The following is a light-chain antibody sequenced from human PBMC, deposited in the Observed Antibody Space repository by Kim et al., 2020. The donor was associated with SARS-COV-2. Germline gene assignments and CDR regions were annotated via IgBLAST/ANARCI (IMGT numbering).Light chain of an antibody. CDR3: QQSHTTALLN. CDR1: QSSSTY. Sequence: DIQMTQSPSSLAASVGDRVTIACRASQSSSTYLNWYQQKPGKAPKLLIYAASSLQSGVPSRFSGSGSGTDFTLTISSLQPEDFATYYCQQSHTTALLNLGGGTKVDIK. CDR2: AAS. J-gene: IGKJ4*01. V-gene: IGKV1-39*01.